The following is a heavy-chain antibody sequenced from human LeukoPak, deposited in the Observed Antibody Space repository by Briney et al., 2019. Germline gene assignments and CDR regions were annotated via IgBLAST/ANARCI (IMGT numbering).Heavy chain of an antibody. V-gene: IGHV4-34*01. CDR2: INHSGST. CDR3: ARDGLRPYSYYYDSSVSWFDP. Sequence: SETLSLIPAVSGGSFSGYYWRWIRPPPGRGLEWMGEINHSGSTNYNPSLTSRVTISVDTSKTQFSLKLSSVTAADTAVYYCARDGLRPYSYYYDSSVSWFDPWGQGTLVTVSS. J-gene: IGHJ5*02. CDR1: GGSFSGYY. D-gene: IGHD3-22*01.